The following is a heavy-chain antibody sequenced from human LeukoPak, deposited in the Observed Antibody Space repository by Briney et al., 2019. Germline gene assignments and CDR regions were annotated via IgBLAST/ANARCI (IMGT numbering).Heavy chain of an antibody. D-gene: IGHD3-10*01. CDR2: INSNGGST. CDR3: VTDWRRASYFDP. CDR1: VFNYRQQA. J-gene: IGHJ5*02. Sequence: GGSLRLSCSASVFNYRQQAKHWARQPPGKGLEYVSAINSNGGSTYYVNSVKGRFTISRDNSKNTVHLQMSSLRADDTAVNNCVTDWRRASYFDPWGQGTLVTVSS. V-gene: IGHV3-64D*06.